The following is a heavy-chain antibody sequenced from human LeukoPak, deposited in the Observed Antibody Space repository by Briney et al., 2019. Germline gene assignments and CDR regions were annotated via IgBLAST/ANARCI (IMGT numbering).Heavy chain of an antibody. D-gene: IGHD1-26*01. CDR1: GGSINSYY. CDR3: ARRVYSGSYNWYFDL. CDR2: IYYSGST. Sequence: KSLETLSLTCTVSGGSINSYYWSWIRQPPGKGLEWIGYIYYSGSTNYNPSLKSRVTISVDTSKKQFSLKLSSVTAPDTAVYYCARRVYSGSYNWYFDLWSRGTLVTVSS. V-gene: IGHV4-59*08. J-gene: IGHJ2*01.